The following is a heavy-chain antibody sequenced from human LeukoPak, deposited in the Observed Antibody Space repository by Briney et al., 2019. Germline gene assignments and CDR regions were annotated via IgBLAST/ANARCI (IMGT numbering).Heavy chain of an antibody. Sequence: SSVTVSCKGSGYTFASYDINWVRQPPGQGLEWMGWMNPNSGNTGYEQKVQGRVTIPRNTSKSTAYMELSSLGSGDTAVDYCAAGYSSGGRDVAFDIWGQGTMVTVSS. D-gene: IGHD6-19*01. V-gene: IGHV1-8*01. CDR2: MNPNSGNT. CDR3: AAGYSSGGRDVAFDI. J-gene: IGHJ3*02. CDR1: GYTFASYD.